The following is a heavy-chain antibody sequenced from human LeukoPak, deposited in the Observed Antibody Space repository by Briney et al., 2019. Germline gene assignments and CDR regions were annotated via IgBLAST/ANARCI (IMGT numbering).Heavy chain of an antibody. D-gene: IGHD2-15*01. V-gene: IGHV3-74*01. J-gene: IGHJ4*02. Sequence: PGGSLRLSCAASGFTFNKYWMHWVRQAPGKGLVWVSRINIDGSSTSYADSVKGRFTISRDNAKNTLYLQMNSLRAEDTAVYYCAKSLYVVVVPAKCSFDYWGQGTLVTVSS. CDR2: INIDGSST. CDR1: GFTFNKYW. CDR3: AKSLYVVVVPAKCSFDY.